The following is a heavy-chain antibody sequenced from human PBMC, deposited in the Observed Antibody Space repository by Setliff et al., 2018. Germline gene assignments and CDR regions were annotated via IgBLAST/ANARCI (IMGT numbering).Heavy chain of an antibody. V-gene: IGHV1-18*01. CDR1: GYNFKTYA. Sequence: ASVTVSCKASGYNFKTYAISWVRQAPGQGLEWMGFISLYDGHTNYAQNFQGRLTVTTDTSTSTAYMELSSLRFDDTAVYYCARGNPAERYEYWGQGTLVTVSS. CDR3: ARGNPAERYEY. D-gene: IGHD5-12*01. CDR2: ISLYDGHT. J-gene: IGHJ1*01.